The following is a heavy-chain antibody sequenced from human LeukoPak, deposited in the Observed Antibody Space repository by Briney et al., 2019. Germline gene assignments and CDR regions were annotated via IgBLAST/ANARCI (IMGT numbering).Heavy chain of an antibody. Sequence: ASVKVSCKASGHTFTSYYMHWVRQAPGQGLEWMGIINPSGGSTSYAQKFQRRVTMTRDTSTYTVYMELSSLRSEDTAVYYCARSSSPRAVAAPFDYWGQGTLVTVSS. CDR3: ARSSSPRAVAAPFDY. V-gene: IGHV1-46*01. CDR2: INPSGGST. CDR1: GHTFTSYY. J-gene: IGHJ4*02. D-gene: IGHD6-19*01.